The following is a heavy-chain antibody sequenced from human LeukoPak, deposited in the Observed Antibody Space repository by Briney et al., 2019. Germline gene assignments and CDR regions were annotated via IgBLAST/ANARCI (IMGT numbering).Heavy chain of an antibody. CDR1: GGSISSYY. CDR3: ARHPRSRALDY. D-gene: IGHD6-13*01. CDR2: IYYSGST. Sequence: SETLSLTCTVSGGSISSYYWSWIRQPPGKGLEWIGYIYYSGSTNYNPSLKSRVTISVDTSKNQFSLKLSSVTAADTAVYYCARHPRSRALDYWGQGTLVTVSS. J-gene: IGHJ4*02. V-gene: IGHV4-59*08.